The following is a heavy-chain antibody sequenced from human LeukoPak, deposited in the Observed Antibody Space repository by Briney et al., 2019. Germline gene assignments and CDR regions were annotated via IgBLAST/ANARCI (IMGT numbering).Heavy chain of an antibody. CDR1: GYTFTGYY. J-gene: IGHJ4*02. Sequence: SVKVSCKASGYTFTGYYMHWVRQAPGQGLEWMGGIIPILGTANYAQKFQGRVTITADESTSTAYMELSSLRSEDTAVYYCARDRSGSYNYWDYWGQGTLVTVSS. D-gene: IGHD1-26*01. CDR2: IIPILGTA. V-gene: IGHV1-69*13. CDR3: ARDRSGSYNYWDY.